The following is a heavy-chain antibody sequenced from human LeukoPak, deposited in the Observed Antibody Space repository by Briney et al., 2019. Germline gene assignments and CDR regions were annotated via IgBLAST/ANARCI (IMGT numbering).Heavy chain of an antibody. J-gene: IGHJ4*02. V-gene: IGHV1-69*13. CDR2: IIPIFGTA. CDR3: ARAGTAMSTLDY. Sequence: SVKVFCKSSGGTFSSYAISWVRQAPGKGLEWMGGIIPIFGTANYAQKFQGRVTITADESTRTVYMELSSLRSEDTAVYYCARAGTAMSTLDYWGQGALVTVSS. CDR1: GGTFSSYA. D-gene: IGHD5-18*01.